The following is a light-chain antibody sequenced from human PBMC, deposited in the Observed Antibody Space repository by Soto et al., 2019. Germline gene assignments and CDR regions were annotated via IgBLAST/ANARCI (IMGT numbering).Light chain of an antibody. CDR2: GAS. J-gene: IGKJ1*01. Sequence: EIVLTQPPGTLSLSPGERATLSCRASQRGTNNYLAWYQQKPGQAPRLLIYGASSRATGIPDRFSGSGSGTDFTLTISRLEPEDFAVYYCQQYGTSPWTFGQGTKVEIK. CDR3: QQYGTSPWT. V-gene: IGKV3-20*01. CDR1: QRGTNNY.